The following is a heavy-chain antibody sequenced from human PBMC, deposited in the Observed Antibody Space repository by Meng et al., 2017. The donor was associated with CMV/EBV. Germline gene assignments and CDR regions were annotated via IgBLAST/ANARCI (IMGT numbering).Heavy chain of an antibody. CDR2: ISSSSSYI. Sequence: GGSLRLSCAASGFTFSSYSMNWVRQAPGKGLEWVSSISSSSSYIYYADSVKGRFTISRDNAKNSLYLQMNSLRAEDTAVYYCATENFSPGDHRLFDYWGQGTLVTVSS. J-gene: IGHJ4*02. CDR1: GFTFSSYS. CDR3: ATENFSPGDHRLFDY. D-gene: IGHD7-27*01. V-gene: IGHV3-21*04.